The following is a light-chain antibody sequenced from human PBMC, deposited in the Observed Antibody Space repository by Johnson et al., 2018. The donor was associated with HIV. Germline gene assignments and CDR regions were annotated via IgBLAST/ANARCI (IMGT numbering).Light chain of an antibody. J-gene: IGLJ1*01. V-gene: IGLV1-51*02. Sequence: QSVLTQPPSVSAAPGRWVTVSCSGTTSNIGDHSVSWFQHLPGAAPKLLIYDNDRRPSGIPDRFSGSKSDTSATLAITGLQTGDEADYYCGTWDSSLSARYVCGTGTKVTVL. CDR1: TSNIGDHS. CDR2: DND. CDR3: GTWDSSLSARYV.